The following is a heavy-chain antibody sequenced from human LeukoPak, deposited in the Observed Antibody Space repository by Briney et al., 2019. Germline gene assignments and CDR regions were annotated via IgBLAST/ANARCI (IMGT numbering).Heavy chain of an antibody. J-gene: IGHJ4*02. Sequence: ASVKVSCKASGGTFSSYAISWVRQAPGQGLEWMGGIIPIFGTANYAQKFQGRVTITTDESTSTAYMELSSLRSEDTAVYYCTITIFSLFDYWGQGTLVTVSS. CDR3: TITIFSLFDY. CDR2: IIPIFGTA. V-gene: IGHV1-69*05. CDR1: GGTFSSYA. D-gene: IGHD3-9*01.